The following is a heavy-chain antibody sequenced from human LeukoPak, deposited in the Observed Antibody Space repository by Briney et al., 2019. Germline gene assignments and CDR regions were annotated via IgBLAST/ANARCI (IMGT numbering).Heavy chain of an antibody. V-gene: IGHV4-59*08. Sequence: SETLSLTCTVSGGSISSYYWSWIRQPPGKGLEWIGYIYYSGSTNYNPSLKSRVTISVDTSKNQFSLKLSSVTAADAAVYYCARHYYYYYMDVWGKGTTVTVSS. CDR3: ARHYYYYYMDV. CDR1: GGSISSYY. CDR2: IYYSGST. J-gene: IGHJ6*03.